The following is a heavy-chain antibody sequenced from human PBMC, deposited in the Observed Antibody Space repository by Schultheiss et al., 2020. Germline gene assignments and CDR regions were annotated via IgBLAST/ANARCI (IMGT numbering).Heavy chain of an antibody. D-gene: IGHD6-13*01. Sequence: GGSLRLSCAASGFTFRIHGMTWVRQAPGKGLEWVSSISGSGSDTYYTDSVKGRFTISRDNSKNTLYLQMNSLRAEDTATYYCARPKYTNSWYGNFWGQGTLVTVSS. J-gene: IGHJ4*02. CDR3: ARPKYTNSWYGNF. V-gene: IGHV3-23*01. CDR2: ISGSGSDT. CDR1: GFTFRIHG.